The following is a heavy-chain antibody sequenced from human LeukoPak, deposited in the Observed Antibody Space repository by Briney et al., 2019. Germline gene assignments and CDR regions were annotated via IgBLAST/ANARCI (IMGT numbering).Heavy chain of an antibody. J-gene: IGHJ4*02. CDR2: INHSGST. V-gene: IGHV4-34*01. CDR1: GGSFSGYY. CDR3: ARDFSSYYDSSVNYGDACIDY. Sequence: SETLSLTCAVYGGSFSGYYWSWIRQPPGKGLEWIGEINHSGSTNYNPSLKSRVTISVDTSKNQFSLKLGSVTAADTAVYYCARDFSSYYDSSVNYGDACIDYWGQGTLVTVSS. D-gene: IGHD3-22*01.